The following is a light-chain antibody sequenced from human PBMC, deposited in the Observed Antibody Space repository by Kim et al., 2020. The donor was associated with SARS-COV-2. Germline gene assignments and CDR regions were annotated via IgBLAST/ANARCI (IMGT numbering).Light chain of an antibody. CDR3: SSYTSSSTWV. CDR1: SSDVGGYNY. V-gene: IGLV2-14*01. CDR2: EVS. J-gene: IGLJ3*02. Sequence: QSALTQPASVSGSPGQSITISCTGTSSDVGGYNYVSWYQQHPGKAPKLMVYEVSQRPSGVSNRFSGSKSGNTASLTIYGLQAEDEADYYCSSYTSSSTWVFGGGTQLTVL.